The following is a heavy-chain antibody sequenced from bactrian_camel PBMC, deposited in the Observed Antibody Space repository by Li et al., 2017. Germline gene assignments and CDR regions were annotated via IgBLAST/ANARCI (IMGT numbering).Heavy chain of an antibody. J-gene: IGHJ4*01. CDR2: QRDAAT. V-gene: IGHV3S55*01. CDR1: RPQPQDTASLYTFDSAC. CDR3: AARTSCTLGACGCSKSPTLSYNY. Sequence: HVQLVESGGGSVQAGGSLRLSCEASRPQPQDTASLYTFDSACMGWFRQAPGKEPEGVAAQRDAATYYADSVKGRFTISQDNGVNTLTLQMNSLKPEDTAMYTCAARTSCTLGACGCSKSPTLSYNYRGQGTQVTVS. D-gene: IGHD1*01.